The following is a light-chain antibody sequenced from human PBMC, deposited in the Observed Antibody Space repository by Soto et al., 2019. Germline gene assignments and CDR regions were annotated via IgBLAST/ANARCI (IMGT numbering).Light chain of an antibody. Sequence: DIQMTQSPSSLSASVGDTVTITCRASQSISLFLNWYQQKPGKAPKLLIYAASSLQSGVPARYSGNGSGTDVTLTISSLQPEDFATYYCHQTDSSPETFGQGTKVEIK. CDR3: HQTDSSPET. J-gene: IGKJ1*01. V-gene: IGKV1-39*01. CDR2: AAS. CDR1: QSISLF.